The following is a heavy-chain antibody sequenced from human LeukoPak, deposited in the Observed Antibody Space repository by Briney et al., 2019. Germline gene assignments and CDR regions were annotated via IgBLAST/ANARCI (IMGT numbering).Heavy chain of an antibody. Sequence: GGSLRLSCSASGFTVNSNYLSWVRQAPGKGLXXVSTLYNTGNTYYANSVKGRFSISRDNSKNTLFLQMNSLRAEDTAVYYCARLTADGRLYFVDWGPGTLVTVSS. CDR3: ARLTADGRLYFVD. J-gene: IGHJ4*02. CDR1: GFTVNSNY. CDR2: LYNTGNT. V-gene: IGHV3-53*01. D-gene: IGHD6-13*01.